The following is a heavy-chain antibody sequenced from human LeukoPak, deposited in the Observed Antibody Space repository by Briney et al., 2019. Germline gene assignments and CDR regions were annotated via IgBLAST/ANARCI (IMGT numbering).Heavy chain of an antibody. CDR3: ARLPLGGSGWIDY. CDR2: IYYSGST. V-gene: IGHV4-30-4*07. J-gene: IGHJ4*02. D-gene: IGHD6-19*01. Sequence: PSQTLSLTCAVSGGSISSGGYSWSWIRQPPGKGLEWIGYIYYSGSTNYNPSLKSRVTISVDTSKNQFSLKLSSVTAADTAVYYCARLPLGGSGWIDYWGQGTLVTVSS. CDR1: GGSISSGGYS.